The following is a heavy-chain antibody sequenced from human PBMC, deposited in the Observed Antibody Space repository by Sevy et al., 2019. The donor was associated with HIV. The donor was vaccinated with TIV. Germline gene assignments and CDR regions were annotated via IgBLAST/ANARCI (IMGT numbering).Heavy chain of an antibody. CDR2: IFHTGST. Sequence: SETLSLTCAVSGGSISSGGYSWNWIRQPPGEGLEWIGYIFHTGSTYYNPSLKSRVTISVDRSKNQFSLQLSAVTAADTAIYYCARAAATGTTLTHFDYWGQGTLVTVSS. J-gene: IGHJ4*02. D-gene: IGHD4-17*01. CDR3: ARAAATGTTLTHFDY. V-gene: IGHV4-30-2*01. CDR1: GGSISSGGYS.